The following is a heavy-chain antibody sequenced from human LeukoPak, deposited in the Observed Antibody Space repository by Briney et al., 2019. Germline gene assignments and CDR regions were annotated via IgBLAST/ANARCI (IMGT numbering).Heavy chain of an antibody. Sequence: GGSLRLSCAASGFTFSSYAMSWVRQAPGKGLGWVSAISGSGGSTYYADSVKGRFTISRDNSKNTLYLQMNSLRAEDTAVYYCAKDYYGDYEYYFDYWGQGTLVTVSS. CDR3: AKDYYGDYEYYFDY. V-gene: IGHV3-23*01. CDR1: GFTFSSYA. CDR2: ISGSGGST. D-gene: IGHD4-17*01. J-gene: IGHJ4*02.